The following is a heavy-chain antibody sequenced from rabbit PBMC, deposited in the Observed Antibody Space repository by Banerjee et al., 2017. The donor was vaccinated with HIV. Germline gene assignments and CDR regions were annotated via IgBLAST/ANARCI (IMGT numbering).Heavy chain of an antibody. CDR2: IYSSNGDK. CDR3: ARDLAGVIGWNFNL. J-gene: IGHJ4*01. CDR1: GSDISNNA. V-gene: IGHV1S45*01. D-gene: IGHD4-1*01. Sequence: QEQLEESGGDLVKPEGSLTLTCTASGSDISNNAMCWVRQAPGKGLELIACIYSSNGDKWYASWAKGRFTISKTSWTTVTLQMTSLTAADTATYFCARDLAGVIGWNFNLWGQGTLVTVS.